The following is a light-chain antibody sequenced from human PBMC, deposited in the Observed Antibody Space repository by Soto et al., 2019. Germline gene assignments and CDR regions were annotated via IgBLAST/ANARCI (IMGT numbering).Light chain of an antibody. CDR1: QSISSW. V-gene: IGKV1-5*03. CDR3: QQYNSYSTPPIT. J-gene: IGKJ5*01. Sequence: DIQMTQFPSTLSASVGARVTIPCRASQSISSWLAWYQQKPGKAPKLLIYKASSLESGVPSRFSGSGSGTEFTLTISSLQPDDFATYYCQQYNSYSTPPITFGQGTRLEIK. CDR2: KAS.